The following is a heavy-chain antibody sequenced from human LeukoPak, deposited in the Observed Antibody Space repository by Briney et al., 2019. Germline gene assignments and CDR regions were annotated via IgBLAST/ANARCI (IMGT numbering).Heavy chain of an antibody. Sequence: PGGSLRLSCAASGFTFSSYAMSWVRQAPGKGLEWVSYITGSSGTIYYADSVKGRFTVSRDNAKNSLYLHMNSLRGDDTAVYFCARDALDCSGGDCRTYWGQGTLVTVSS. CDR2: ITGSSGTI. D-gene: IGHD2-21*02. CDR3: ARDALDCSGGDCRTY. V-gene: IGHV3-48*01. CDR1: GFTFSSYA. J-gene: IGHJ4*02.